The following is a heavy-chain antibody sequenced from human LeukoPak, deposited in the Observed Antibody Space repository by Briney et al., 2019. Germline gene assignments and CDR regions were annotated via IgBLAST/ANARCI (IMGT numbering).Heavy chain of an antibody. CDR1: GFTFSSYW. J-gene: IGHJ4*02. CDR3: AKELARELGFDY. V-gene: IGHV3-74*01. D-gene: IGHD1-26*01. CDR2: INSDGSST. Sequence: GGSLRLSCAASGFTFSSYWMHWVRQAPGKGLVWVSRINSDGSSTSYADSVKGRFTISRDNAKNTLYLQMNSLRPEDTAVYYCAKELARELGFDYWGQGTLVTVSS.